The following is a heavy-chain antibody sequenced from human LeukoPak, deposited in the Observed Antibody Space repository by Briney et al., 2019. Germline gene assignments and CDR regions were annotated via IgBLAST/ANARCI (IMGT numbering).Heavy chain of an antibody. J-gene: IGHJ5*02. D-gene: IGHD6-13*01. CDR1: GYSLISGYY. CDR3: ARGGYVGYSNTWCIFDP. V-gene: IGHV4-38-2*02. CDR2: FYHSGST. Sequence: SETLSLTCTVSGYSLISGYYWGWIRQPPGKGLEWIGIFYHSGSTYYNPSLMSGVTISADTSKNHFSLKLSSVTAADTAVYYCARGGYVGYSNTWCIFDPWGQGTLVTVSS.